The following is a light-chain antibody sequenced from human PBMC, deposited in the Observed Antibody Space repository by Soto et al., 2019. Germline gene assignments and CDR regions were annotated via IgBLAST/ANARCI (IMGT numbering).Light chain of an antibody. CDR1: SSNIGAGYD. CDR3: QSYDSSLSGLV. Sequence: QSALTQPPSVSGAPGQRVTISCTGSSSNIGAGYDVHWYQQLPGTAPKLLIYGNSNRPSGVPDRFSGSKSGTSASLAITGLQAEDEADYYCQSYDSSLSGLVFGGGTEVTVL. CDR2: GNS. V-gene: IGLV1-40*01. J-gene: IGLJ2*01.